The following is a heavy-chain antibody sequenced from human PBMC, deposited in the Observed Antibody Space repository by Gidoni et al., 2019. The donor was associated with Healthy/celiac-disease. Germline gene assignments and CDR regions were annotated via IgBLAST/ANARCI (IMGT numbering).Heavy chain of an antibody. V-gene: IGHV3-30*03. CDR3: ATSVLGVAFY. CDR1: GFTFSSYG. CDR2: ISYDGSNK. D-gene: IGHD3-3*01. Sequence: QVQLVESGGGVVQPGRSLRRSCAASGFTFSSYGMHWVRQAPGKGLGWVAVISYDGSNKYYADSVEGRFTISRDNSKNTLYLQMNSLRAEDTAVYYCATSVLGVAFYWGQGTLVTVSS. J-gene: IGHJ4*02.